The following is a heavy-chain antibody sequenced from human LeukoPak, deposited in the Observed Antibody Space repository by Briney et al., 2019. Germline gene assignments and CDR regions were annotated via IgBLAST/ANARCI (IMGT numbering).Heavy chain of an antibody. J-gene: IGHJ6*03. CDR2: ITSGSSHI. Sequence: GGSLRFSCAASGFTFSSYNMNWVRQTPGQGLEWVSSITSGSSHIYYADSVKGRFTISRDNAKSSLYLQMNSLRAEDTAVYYCARDPYSGSYGADYYYYMDVWGKGTTVTISS. D-gene: IGHD1-26*01. V-gene: IGHV3-21*01. CDR1: GFTFSSYN. CDR3: ARDPYSGSYGADYYYYMDV.